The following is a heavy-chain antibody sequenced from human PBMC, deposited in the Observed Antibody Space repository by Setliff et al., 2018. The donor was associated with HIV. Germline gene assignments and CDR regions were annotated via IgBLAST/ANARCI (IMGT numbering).Heavy chain of an antibody. Sequence: LSLTCIVSGESISSKNYYWGWIRQPPGKGLKWIGSINYSGSTYYNPSLKSRVTISGDTSKNQFSLKMTSVTAADTAVYYCARGVPLLPPHYWGQGTLVTVSS. CDR2: INYSGST. CDR3: ARGVPLLPPHY. D-gene: IGHD2-21*02. J-gene: IGHJ4*02. CDR1: GESISSKNYY. V-gene: IGHV4-39*07.